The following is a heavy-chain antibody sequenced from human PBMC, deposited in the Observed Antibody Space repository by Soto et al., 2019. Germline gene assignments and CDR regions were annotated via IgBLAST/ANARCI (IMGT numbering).Heavy chain of an antibody. CDR2: IYHSGST. D-gene: IGHD4-17*01. V-gene: IGHV4-4*02. CDR3: ARVWTTVTNWFDP. J-gene: IGHJ5*02. CDR1: GGSISSSNW. Sequence: SETLSLTCAVSGGSISSSNWWSGVRQPPGKGLEWIGEIYHSGSTDYNPTLKSRVTISVDKSKNQFSLKLSSVTAADTAVYYCARVWTTVTNWFDPWGQGTLVTVSS.